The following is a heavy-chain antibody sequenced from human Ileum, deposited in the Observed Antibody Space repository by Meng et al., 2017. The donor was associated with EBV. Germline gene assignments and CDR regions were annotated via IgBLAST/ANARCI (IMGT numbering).Heavy chain of an antibody. CDR1: GDCMSRDVW. CDR2: DYDCEDS. V-gene: IGHV4-4*02. J-gene: IGHJ4*02. Sequence: GVREPAASLSLRCSVFGDCMSRDVWLSCVRPPPGERMLRVGKDYDCEDSNYNQHLKSRIDISVDKSKEQFYLRLYCVAVEYAAEYYCMSDHGRELIDHWGQGTLVTVSS. D-gene: IGHD2-8*01. CDR3: MSDHGRELIDH.